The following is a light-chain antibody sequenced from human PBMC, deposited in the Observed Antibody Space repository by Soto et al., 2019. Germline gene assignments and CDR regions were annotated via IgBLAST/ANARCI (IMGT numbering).Light chain of an antibody. J-gene: IGKJ1*01. Sequence: EIVLTQSPGTLSLSPGERATLSCRASQSVVTNSLAWYQQKPGQAPRLIIYGASNRATGIPDRFSSRGSGTDFTLTISRLEPEDGAVYYCHQYGGARWTFGQGTKVDIK. CDR2: GAS. CDR3: HQYGGARWT. CDR1: QSVVTNS. V-gene: IGKV3-20*01.